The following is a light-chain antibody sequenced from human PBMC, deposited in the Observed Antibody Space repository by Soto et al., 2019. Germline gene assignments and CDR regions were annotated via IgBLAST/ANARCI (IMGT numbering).Light chain of an antibody. CDR3: QQTYSTWT. CDR1: QSISTW. Sequence: DIQMTQSPSTLSASVGDRVTITCRASQSISTWLAWYQQEPGKAPKLLIHKASSLQSGVPSRFSGSGSGTDFTLTISSLHPGDFATYYCQQTYSTWTFGQGTKVDIK. CDR2: KAS. J-gene: IGKJ1*01. V-gene: IGKV1-5*03.